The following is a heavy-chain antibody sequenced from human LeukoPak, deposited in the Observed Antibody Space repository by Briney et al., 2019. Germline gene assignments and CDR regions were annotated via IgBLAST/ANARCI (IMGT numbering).Heavy chain of an antibody. Sequence: PSETLSLTCSVSGGSISSGSYYWSWIRQPAGKGLEWIGRIYTSGSTNYNPSLKSRVTISVDTSKNQFSLKLSSVTAADTAVYYCARSRGHYYDSSGFGDWGQGTLVTVSS. J-gene: IGHJ4*02. CDR2: IYTSGST. V-gene: IGHV4-61*02. CDR1: GGSISSGSYY. CDR3: ARSRGHYYDSSGFGD. D-gene: IGHD3-22*01.